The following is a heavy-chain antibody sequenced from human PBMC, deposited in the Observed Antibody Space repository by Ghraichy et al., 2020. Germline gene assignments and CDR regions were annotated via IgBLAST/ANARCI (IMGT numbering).Heavy chain of an antibody. Sequence: SETLSLTCTVSGGSISSYYWSWIRQPPGMGLEWIGYIYYSGSTNYNPSLKSRVTISVDTSKNQFSLKLTSVTAADTAVYYCAREGSSSWYTWFDPWGQGTLVTVSS. CDR2: IYYSGST. CDR1: GGSISSYY. V-gene: IGHV4-59*01. CDR3: AREGSSSWYTWFDP. J-gene: IGHJ5*02. D-gene: IGHD6-13*01.